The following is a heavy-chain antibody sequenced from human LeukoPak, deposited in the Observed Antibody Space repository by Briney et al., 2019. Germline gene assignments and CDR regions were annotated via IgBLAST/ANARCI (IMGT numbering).Heavy chain of an antibody. V-gene: IGHV3-23*01. Sequence: GGSLRLSCAASGFTFSSYVMSWVRQAPGKGLERVSGISVSGGSTFYADSVKGRFAISRDNSKNTLYLHMNSLRAEDTAVYYCAKFSTVTGIGPWYFDLWGRGTLVTVSS. CDR3: AKFSTVTGIGPWYFDL. CDR2: ISVSGGST. D-gene: IGHD2-21*02. CDR1: GFTFSSYV. J-gene: IGHJ2*01.